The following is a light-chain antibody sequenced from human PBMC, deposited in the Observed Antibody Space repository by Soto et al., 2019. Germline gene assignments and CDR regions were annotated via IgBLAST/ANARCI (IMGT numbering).Light chain of an antibody. CDR3: SSYTSTSSLEV. CDR2: EVN. Sequence: QSALTQPASVSGSPGQSITISCTGTSSDVGGYDYVSWYQQHPGKAPKLMIYEVNNRPSGVSDRFSGSKSGNTASLTISGLQAEDEADYYCSSYTSTSSLEVFGGGTKLTGL. V-gene: IGLV2-14*01. J-gene: IGLJ2*01. CDR1: SSDVGGYDY.